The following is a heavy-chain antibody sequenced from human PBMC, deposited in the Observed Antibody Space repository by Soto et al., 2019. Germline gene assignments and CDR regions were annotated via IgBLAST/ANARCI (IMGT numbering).Heavy chain of an antibody. CDR3: ARVTPGNNLYYFSGLDF. Sequence: GGSLRLSCVASGFSFDTYGIHWVRQAPGKGLQWVALISYEGSNTYYADSVRGRFTISRDNSKNTLYLQMNTLRPEDTGVYYCARVTPGNNLYYFSGLDFWGQGTSVTVSS. J-gene: IGHJ6*02. D-gene: IGHD1-1*01. V-gene: IGHV3-30-3*01. CDR1: GFSFDTYG. CDR2: ISYEGSNT.